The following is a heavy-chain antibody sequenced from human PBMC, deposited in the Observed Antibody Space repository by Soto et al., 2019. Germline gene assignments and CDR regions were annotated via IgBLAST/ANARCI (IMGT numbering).Heavy chain of an antibody. CDR2: IYPCNSDP. J-gene: IGHJ3*02. CDR3: ARPQAGETDAFDI. D-gene: IGHD3-10*01. Sequence: GEALKISWKGSGYSFTSYWIGWVRQMPGKGVEWVGSIYPCNSDPRYSPSFPVHVTISADKSISTAYLQWSSLKSSYTAMYYCARPQAGETDAFDIWGQGTMVTVSS. CDR1: GYSFTSYW. V-gene: IGHV5-51*01.